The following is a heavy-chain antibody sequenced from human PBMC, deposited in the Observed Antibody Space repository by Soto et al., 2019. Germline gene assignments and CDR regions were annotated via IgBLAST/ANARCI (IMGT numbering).Heavy chain of an antibody. CDR2: IKSDGSAK. D-gene: IGHD3-16*01. V-gene: IGHV3-7*01. CDR1: GFSFNNHW. J-gene: IGHJ5*02. Sequence: EMPLVESGGGLVQPGGSLRLSCKASGFSFNNHWMNWVRQDPGKGLERVAAIKSDGSAKKYVDSLRGRFTISRDNAENSLYLQMSSLRDEDTAVYYCAKDGVWSCASWGQGTLVIVSS. CDR3: AKDGVWSCAS.